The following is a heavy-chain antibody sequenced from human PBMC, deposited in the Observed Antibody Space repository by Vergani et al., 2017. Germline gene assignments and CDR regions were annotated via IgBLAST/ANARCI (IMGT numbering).Heavy chain of an antibody. D-gene: IGHD3-22*01. J-gene: IGHJ4*02. CDR2: INPNSGGT. CDR1: GYTFTGYY. Sequence: QVQLVQSGAEVKKPGASVKVSCKASGYTFTGYYMHWVRQAPGQGLEWMGWINPNSGGTNYAQKFQGRVTMTRDTSISTAYMELSRLRSDDTAVYYCARVPNTGYASSGYYFDYWGQGTLVTVSS. V-gene: IGHV1-2*02. CDR3: ARVPNTGYASSGYYFDY.